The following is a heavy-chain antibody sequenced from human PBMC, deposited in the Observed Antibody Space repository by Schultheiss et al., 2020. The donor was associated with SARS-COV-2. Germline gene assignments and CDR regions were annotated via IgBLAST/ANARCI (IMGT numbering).Heavy chain of an antibody. D-gene: IGHD1-26*01. CDR3: AKDRGIVGARNFDY. V-gene: IGHV3-33*06. Sequence: GGSLRLSCAASGFTFSSYGMHWVRQAPGKGLEWVAVIWYDGSNKYYADSVKGRFTISRDNSKNTLYLQMNSLRAEDTAVYYCAKDRGIVGARNFDYWGQGTLVTVSS. CDR1: GFTFSSYG. CDR2: IWYDGSNK. J-gene: IGHJ4*02.